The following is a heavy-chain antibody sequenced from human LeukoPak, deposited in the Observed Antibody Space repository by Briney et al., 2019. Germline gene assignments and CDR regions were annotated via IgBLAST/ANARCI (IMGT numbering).Heavy chain of an antibody. CDR1: GYTFTSYY. V-gene: IGHV1-46*01. Sequence: ASVKVSCKASGYTFTSYYMHWVRQAPGQGLEWMGIINPSGGSTSYAQKFQGRVTMTRDTSTSTVYMELSSLRSEDTAVYYCARDSNIANYYDSSGYCDYWGQGTLVTVSS. CDR2: INPSGGST. J-gene: IGHJ4*02. D-gene: IGHD3-22*01. CDR3: ARDSNIANYYDSSGYCDY.